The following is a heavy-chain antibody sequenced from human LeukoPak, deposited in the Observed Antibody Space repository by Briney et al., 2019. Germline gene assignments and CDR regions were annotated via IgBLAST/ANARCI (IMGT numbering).Heavy chain of an antibody. J-gene: IGHJ4*02. D-gene: IGHD6-13*01. CDR3: AKASWVSDAEAAL. CDR1: GFSFTRYA. Sequence: GGSLRLSRVASGFSFTRYAMSWVRQAPARGLEGVSSLRGNDDTFYADSVKRRFTLSRDHSRNTVYLQLNSLTVDARAVYYCAKASWVSDAEAALWGQGPLVTVSS. V-gene: IGHV3-23*01. CDR2: LRGNDDT.